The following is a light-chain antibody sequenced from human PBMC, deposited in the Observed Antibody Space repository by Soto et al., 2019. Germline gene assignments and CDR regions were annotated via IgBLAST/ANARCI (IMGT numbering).Light chain of an antibody. CDR1: SSDVGGYSY. CDR2: DVN. V-gene: IGLV2-11*01. J-gene: IGLJ3*02. Sequence: QSVLTQPRSVSGSPGQSVTISCTGTSSDVGGYSYVSWNQQHPGKAPKLMIFDVNKRPSGVPNRFSGSKSGNTASLTISGLQAEDEADYYCCSYAGSYTGVFGGGTKLTVL. CDR3: CSYAGSYTGV.